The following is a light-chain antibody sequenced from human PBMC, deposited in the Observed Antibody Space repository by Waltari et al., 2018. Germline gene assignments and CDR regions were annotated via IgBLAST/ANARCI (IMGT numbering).Light chain of an antibody. Sequence: QSVLTQPPSVSGAPGQRVTISCTGSSSNIGAGYDVHWYQQLPGTAPKLLIYLNNNRPSGVPDRFSGSKSGTSASLAITGLQAEDEADYYCQSYDRSLSASVFGGGTKLTVL. CDR2: LNN. V-gene: IGLV1-40*01. CDR3: QSYDRSLSASV. CDR1: SSNIGAGYD. J-gene: IGLJ3*02.